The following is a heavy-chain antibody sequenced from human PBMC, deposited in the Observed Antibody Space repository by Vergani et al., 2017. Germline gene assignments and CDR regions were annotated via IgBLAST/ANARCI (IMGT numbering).Heavy chain of an antibody. CDR3: AKGYCSSTSCLVDV. CDR2: ISYDGSNK. V-gene: IGHV3-30*18. Sequence: QVQLVESGGGVVQPGRSLRLSCAASGFTFSSYGMHWVRQAPGKGLEWVAVISYDGSNKYYVDSVKGRFTISRDNSKNTLYLQMNSLRAEDTAVYYCAKGYCSSTSCLVDVWGKGTTVTVSS. J-gene: IGHJ6*04. CDR1: GFTFSSYG. D-gene: IGHD2-2*01.